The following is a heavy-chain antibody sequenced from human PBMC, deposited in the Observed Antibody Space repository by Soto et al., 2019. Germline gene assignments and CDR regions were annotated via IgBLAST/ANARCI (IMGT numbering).Heavy chain of an antibody. Sequence: SETLSLTCTVSGGSISSYYWSWIRQPPGKGLEWIGYIYYSGSTNYNPSLKSRITISVDTSKNQFSLKLSSVTAADTAVYYCACRYCTSTSCSFDYWGQGTLVTVSS. V-gene: IGHV4-59*01. CDR1: GGSISSYY. CDR3: ACRYCTSTSCSFDY. J-gene: IGHJ4*02. D-gene: IGHD2-2*01. CDR2: IYYSGST.